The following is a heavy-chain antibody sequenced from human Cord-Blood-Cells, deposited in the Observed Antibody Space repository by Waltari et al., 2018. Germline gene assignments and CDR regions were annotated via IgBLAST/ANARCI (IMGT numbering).Heavy chain of an antibody. CDR2: INPNSGGT. CDR1: GYTFTGYY. J-gene: IGHJ3*02. CDR3: ARDRPRDWGRLINAFDI. D-gene: IGHD7-27*01. Sequence: QVQLVQSGAEVKKPGASVKVSCKASGYTFTGYYMHWVRQAPGQGLEWMGWINPNSGGTNYAQKFQGRVTMTRDTSISTAYMELSRLRSDDTAVYYCARDRPRDWGRLINAFDIWGQGTMVTVSS. V-gene: IGHV1-2*02.